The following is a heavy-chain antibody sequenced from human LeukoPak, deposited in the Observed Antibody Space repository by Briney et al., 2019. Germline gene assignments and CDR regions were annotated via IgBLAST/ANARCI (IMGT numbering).Heavy chain of an antibody. CDR3: ASSSLTTVVTPRYFDL. CDR1: GFTFSSYA. J-gene: IGHJ2*01. V-gene: IGHV4-59*08. CDR2: IYYSGST. Sequence: GSLRLSCAASGFTFSSYAMSWVRQAPGKGLEWIGYIYYSGSTNYNPSLKSRVTISVDTSKNQFSLKLSSVTAADTAVYYCASSSLTTVVTPRYFDLWGRGTLVTVSS. D-gene: IGHD4-23*01.